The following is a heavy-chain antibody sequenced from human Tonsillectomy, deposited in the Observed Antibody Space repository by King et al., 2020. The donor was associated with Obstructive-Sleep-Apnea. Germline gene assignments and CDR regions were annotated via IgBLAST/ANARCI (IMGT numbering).Heavy chain of an antibody. Sequence: QLPESGPGLVKPSQNLSLTCTVSGGSINRGDYYWSWIRQPPGKGLEWIGYIYHSGSTYYNPSLKSRVYMSLDTSKNQFSLNLSSVTAADTAVYYCGSTAAGSDEYYFDYWGQGTQVTVSS. CDR2: IYHSGST. D-gene: IGHD6-13*01. V-gene: IGHV4-30-4*01. CDR3: GSTAAGSDEYYFDY. CDR1: GGSINRGDYY. J-gene: IGHJ4*02.